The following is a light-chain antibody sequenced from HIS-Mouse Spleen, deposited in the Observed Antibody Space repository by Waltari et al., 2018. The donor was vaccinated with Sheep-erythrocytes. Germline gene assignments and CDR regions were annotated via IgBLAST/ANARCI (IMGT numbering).Light chain of an antibody. Sequence: EIVMTQSPATLSVSPGERATLSCRASQSVSSNLAWYQQKPGQAPRLLIHGASTRATGIPARFSCSGSGTEFTLTISSMQSEDFAVYYCQQYNNWPPPYTFGQGTKLEIK. CDR1: QSVSSN. CDR3: QQYNNWPPPYT. J-gene: IGKJ2*01. V-gene: IGKV3-15*01. CDR2: GAS.